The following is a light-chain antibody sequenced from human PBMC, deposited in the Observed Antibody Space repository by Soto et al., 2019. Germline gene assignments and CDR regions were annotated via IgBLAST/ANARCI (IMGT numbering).Light chain of an antibody. Sequence: DIQMTQSPSTLSGSVGDRVTITCRASQSISSYLNWYQQKPGKAPKLLIYAASSLQSGVPSRFSGSGSGTDFTLTISSLQPEEFATYYCQQSYSTQWTVGQGTKVDIK. J-gene: IGKJ1*01. V-gene: IGKV1-39*01. CDR3: QQSYSTQWT. CDR2: AAS. CDR1: QSISSY.